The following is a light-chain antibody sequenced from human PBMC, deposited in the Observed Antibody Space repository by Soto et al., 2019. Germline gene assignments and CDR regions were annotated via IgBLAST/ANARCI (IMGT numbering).Light chain of an antibody. J-gene: IGLJ2*01. CDR1: SSDVGGYNY. CDR3: CSYAGSYTLVV. CDR2: DVT. V-gene: IGLV2-11*01. Sequence: QSALTQPRSVSGSPGQSVTISCTGTSSDVGGYNYVSWYQQYPGKAPKLMIYDVTKRPSGVPDRFSGSKSGNTASLTISGLQAEDEADYYCCSYAGSYTLVVFGGGPKLTVL.